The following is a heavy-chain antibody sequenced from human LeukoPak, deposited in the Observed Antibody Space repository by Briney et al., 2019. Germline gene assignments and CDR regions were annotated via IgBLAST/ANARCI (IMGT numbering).Heavy chain of an antibody. D-gene: IGHD4-17*01. Sequence: GGSLRLSCAASGFTFHNYAMSWVRQAPGKGLEWVSCINGRGDRTYYADSVKGRFTISRDNTKNTLSLQVNSLRAEDTAVYYCAKHYDDFTSFFDSWGQGTVVTVCS. J-gene: IGHJ4*02. CDR2: INGRGDRT. CDR3: AKHYDDFTSFFDS. V-gene: IGHV3-23*01. CDR1: GFTFHNYA.